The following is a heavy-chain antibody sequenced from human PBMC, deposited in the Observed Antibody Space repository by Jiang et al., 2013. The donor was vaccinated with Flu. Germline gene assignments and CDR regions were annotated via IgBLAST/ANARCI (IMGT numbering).Heavy chain of an antibody. D-gene: IGHD1-1*01. CDR3: ARDGTGGPYLES. CDR2: TYYRSKWYN. J-gene: IGHJ5*02. Sequence: SQTLSLTCTISGDSVSSNSAAWNWIRQSPSRGLEWLGRTYYRSKWYNDYAVSVKSRISINADTSKNQFSLQLNSVTPEDTAVYYCARDGTGGPYLESWGQGTLVHRSPQ. CDR1: GDSVSSNSAA. V-gene: IGHV6-1*01.